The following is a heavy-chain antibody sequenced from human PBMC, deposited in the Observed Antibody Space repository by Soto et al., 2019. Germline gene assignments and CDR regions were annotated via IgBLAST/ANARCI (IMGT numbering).Heavy chain of an antibody. CDR3: ARTFCSTTSCQAHDMDV. CDR1: GGSVSCGSYY. V-gene: IGHV4-61*01. D-gene: IGHD2-2*01. J-gene: IGHJ6*02. Sequence: SETLSLTCTVSGGSVSCGSYYWTWIRQPPGKGLEWIGYIYYSGSTNYNPSLKSRVTISLDTSNNQFSLRLSSVTAADTAVYYCARTFCSTTSCQAHDMDVWGQGTTVTVSS. CDR2: IYYSGST.